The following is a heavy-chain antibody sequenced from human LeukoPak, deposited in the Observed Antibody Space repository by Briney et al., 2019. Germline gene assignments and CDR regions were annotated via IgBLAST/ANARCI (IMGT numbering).Heavy chain of an antibody. Sequence: PSETLSLTCTVSGGSINSSSYYWGWIRQPPGKGLEWIGSIFYSGNTYDNPSLKSRVTISVDTSKNQFSLKLNSVTAADTAVYYCARGPLWWLRYPYYYMDVWGKGTTVTVSS. CDR3: ARGPLWWLRYPYYYMDV. CDR1: GGSINSSSYY. D-gene: IGHD5-12*01. CDR2: IFYSGNT. V-gene: IGHV4-39*01. J-gene: IGHJ6*03.